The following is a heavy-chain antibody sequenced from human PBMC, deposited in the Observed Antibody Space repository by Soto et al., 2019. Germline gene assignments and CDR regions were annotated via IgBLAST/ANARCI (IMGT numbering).Heavy chain of an antibody. Sequence: QVQLVQSGAEVKKPGASVKVSCKASGYTFSSNDINWVRQATGQGLEWMGWMNPNSGNTGYAEKFTGRLTMTRSTSTSTAYMALNSLRSADTAVYCCARGHIFGFSDYEPLVGLDYWGQGTPVTVSS. D-gene: IGHD5-12*01. CDR3: ARGHIFGFSDYEPLVGLDY. J-gene: IGHJ4*02. CDR2: MNPNSGNT. CDR1: GYTFSSND. V-gene: IGHV1-8*01.